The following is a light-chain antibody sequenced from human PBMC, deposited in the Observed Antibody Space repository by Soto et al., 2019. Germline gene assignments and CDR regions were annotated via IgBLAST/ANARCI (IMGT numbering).Light chain of an antibody. V-gene: IGKV4-1*01. CDR1: QSVLFSSNNKNY. Sequence: DIVMTQSPDSLAVSLGERATINCKSSQSVLFSSNNKNYLAWYQQTPGQPPKLLIYWASTRESGVPDRFSGSGSGTDFTLTISSLQDEDVEVYYCQQYYSTHYTFGPGTKVDIK. CDR2: WAS. CDR3: QQYYSTHYT. J-gene: IGKJ3*01.